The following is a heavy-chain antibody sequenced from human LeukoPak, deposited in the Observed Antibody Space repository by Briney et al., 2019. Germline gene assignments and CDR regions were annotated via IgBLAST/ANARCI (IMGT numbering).Heavy chain of an antibody. CDR1: GFNFNDYP. Sequence: GGSLRLSCAASGFNFNDYPMSWVRQTPGKGLEWVSAITSSGETTYYADSVRGRFTISRDNSRNTLYLQMNTLRAEDRAVYYCAKESPVGGTNYFDYWGQGTLVTVSS. V-gene: IGHV3-23*01. J-gene: IGHJ4*02. CDR2: ITSSGETT. CDR3: AKESPVGGTNYFDY. D-gene: IGHD1-26*01.